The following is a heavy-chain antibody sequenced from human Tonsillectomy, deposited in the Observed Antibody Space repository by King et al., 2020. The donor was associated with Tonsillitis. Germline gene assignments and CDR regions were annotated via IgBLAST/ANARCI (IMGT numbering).Heavy chain of an antibody. CDR1: GFTFSSYA. D-gene: IGHD3-22*01. V-gene: IGHV3-23*03. CDR2: IYSAGSSS. J-gene: IGHJ4*02. Sequence: DVQLVESGGGLVQPGGSLRLSCAASGFTFSSYAMSWVSQAPGKGLEWVSVIYSAGSSSYYADSVKGRFTISRDNTKNTLYLHRNSLRAEDTAVYYCAMYAPFIYFYDGGGNCFDYWGQGTLVTVSS. CDR3: AMYAPFIYFYDGGGNCFDY.